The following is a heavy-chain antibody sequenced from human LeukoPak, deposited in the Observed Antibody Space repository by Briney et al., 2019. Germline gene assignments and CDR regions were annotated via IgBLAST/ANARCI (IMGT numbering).Heavy chain of an antibody. Sequence: ASVKVSCKASGYTFTSYDINWVRQATGQGLEWMGWMNPNSGNTGYAQKFQGRVTMTRDVSTSTVYMELSSLRSEDTAVYYCARDDGLELPEYYFDYWGQGTLVTVSS. CDR3: ARDDGLELPEYYFDY. CDR2: MNPNSGNT. J-gene: IGHJ4*02. V-gene: IGHV1-8*01. CDR1: GYTFTSYD. D-gene: IGHD1-7*01.